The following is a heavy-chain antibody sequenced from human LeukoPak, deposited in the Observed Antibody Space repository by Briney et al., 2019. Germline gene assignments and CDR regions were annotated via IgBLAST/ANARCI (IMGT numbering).Heavy chain of an antibody. J-gene: IGHJ6*03. V-gene: IGHV3-21*01. Sequence: GGSLRLSCSAFGFTPNYYTMNWVRQAPGKGLEWVSSISSSSVYIYYTDSVKGRFTISRDNAENSVYLQMNSLRAEDTAVYFCAKEYGYDYNYFYSMDVWGKGTTVTISS. CDR1: GFTPNYYT. CDR2: ISSSSVYI. D-gene: IGHD1-1*01. CDR3: AKEYGYDYNYFYSMDV.